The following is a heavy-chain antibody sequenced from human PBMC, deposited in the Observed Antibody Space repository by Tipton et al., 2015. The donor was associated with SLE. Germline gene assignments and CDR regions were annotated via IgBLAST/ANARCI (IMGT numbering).Heavy chain of an antibody. D-gene: IGHD3-10*01. Sequence: TLSLTCSVSGGSISHFYWSWIRQPPGKGLEWIAYSYYSGTTNYNPSLKSRVSISVDTSKNHFSLNLYSVTAADTAVYYCARGSRGVGFDVWGPGTTVIVSS. CDR1: GGSISHFY. J-gene: IGHJ6*02. CDR2: SYYSGTT. CDR3: ARGSRGVGFDV. V-gene: IGHV4-59*01.